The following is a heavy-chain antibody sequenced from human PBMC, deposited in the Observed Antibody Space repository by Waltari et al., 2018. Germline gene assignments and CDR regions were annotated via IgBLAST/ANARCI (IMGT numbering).Heavy chain of an antibody. J-gene: IGHJ4*02. D-gene: IGHD3-22*01. CDR3: ARTGDSNGYYYFDY. Sequence: EVQVLESGGGLVQPGGSLRLSCAVSGFNFRSYWMIWFRKAPGKEPEWVANIKPDGSEKYYMDSVKGRLTISRDNAKNSMFLQMNSLRAEDTAVYYCARTGDSNGYYYFDYWGQGTLVTVSS. V-gene: IGHV3-7*01. CDR2: IKPDGSEK. CDR1: GFNFRSYW.